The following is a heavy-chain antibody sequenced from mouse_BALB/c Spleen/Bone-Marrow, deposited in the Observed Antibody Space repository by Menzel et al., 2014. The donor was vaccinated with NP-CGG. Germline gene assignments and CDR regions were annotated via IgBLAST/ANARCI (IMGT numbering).Heavy chain of an antibody. CDR1: GFNIKDTY. Sequence: VHLQQSGVELVKPGASVKLSCTASGFNIKDTYMHWVKQRPEQGLEWIGRIDPANVNTKYDPKFQGKATITADTSSNTAYLQLSSLTSEDTAVYYCASYVYGYYFDYWGQGTTLTVSS. D-gene: IGHD1-1*01. CDR3: ASYVYGYYFDY. CDR2: IDPANVNT. V-gene: IGHV14-3*02. J-gene: IGHJ2*01.